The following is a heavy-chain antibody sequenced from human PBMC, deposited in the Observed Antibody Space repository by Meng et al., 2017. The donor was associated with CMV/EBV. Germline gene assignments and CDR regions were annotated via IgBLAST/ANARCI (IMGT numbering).Heavy chain of an antibody. D-gene: IGHD2-8*01. Sequence: GESLKISCVASGFNSNAYWMTWVRQVPGKALEWVANIKQDGTEKYYVPSAKGRFIISRDNAKSSLYLQMNDLRVEDTAVYYCATTTNGCFDNWGQGALVTVSS. CDR3: ATTTNGCFDN. V-gene: IGHV3-7*01. J-gene: IGHJ4*02. CDR1: GFNSNAYW. CDR2: IKQDGTEK.